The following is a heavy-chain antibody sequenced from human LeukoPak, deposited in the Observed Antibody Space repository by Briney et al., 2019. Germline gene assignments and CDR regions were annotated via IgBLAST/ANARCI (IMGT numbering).Heavy chain of an antibody. V-gene: IGHV3-48*01. J-gene: IGHJ4*02. D-gene: IGHD3-10*01. CDR2: ISSSSSTI. Sequence: PGGSLRLSCAASGFTFSSYSMNWVRQAPGKGLEWVSYISSSSSTIYYADSVKGRFTISRDNAKNPLYLQMNSLRAEDTAVYYCAREGYYYGSGSYYPDYWGQGTLVTVSS. CDR3: AREGYYYGSGSYYPDY. CDR1: GFTFSSYS.